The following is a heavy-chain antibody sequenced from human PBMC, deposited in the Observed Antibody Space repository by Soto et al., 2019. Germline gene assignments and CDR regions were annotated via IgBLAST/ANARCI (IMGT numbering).Heavy chain of an antibody. CDR3: SINGSGDYFGY. D-gene: IGHD3-10*01. CDR1: GGSISSGGYY. Sequence: SETLSLTCTVSGGSISSGGYYWSWIRQHPGKGLEWIGYIYYSGSTYYNPSLKSRVTISVDTSKNQFSLKLSSVTAADTDVYYCSINGSGDYFGYWGQGTLVTVSS. V-gene: IGHV4-31*03. CDR2: IYYSGST. J-gene: IGHJ4*02.